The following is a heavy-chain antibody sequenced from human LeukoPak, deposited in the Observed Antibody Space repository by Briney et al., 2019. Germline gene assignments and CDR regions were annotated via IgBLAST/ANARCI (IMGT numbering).Heavy chain of an antibody. CDR2: ISASGHIS. D-gene: IGHD1-26*01. Sequence: GGSLGLSCAASGITFSSYAISWVRQAPGKGLEWVSIISASGHISNYAESVKGRFTISRDNAKNSLYLQMNSLRTEDTAVYYCAGDDGRGGSYDLDYWGQGTLVTVSS. CDR3: AGDDGRGGSYDLDY. J-gene: IGHJ4*02. V-gene: IGHV3-23*01. CDR1: GITFSSYA.